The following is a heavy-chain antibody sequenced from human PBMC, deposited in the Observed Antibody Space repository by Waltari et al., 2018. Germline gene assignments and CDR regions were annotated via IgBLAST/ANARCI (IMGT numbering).Heavy chain of an antibody. CDR1: GGTFSSYA. D-gene: IGHD3-10*01. Sequence: QVQLVQSGAEVKKPGYSVKVSCKASGGTFSSYAISWLQPAPGQGLEWIGRIIPIFGTANYAQKFQGRVMITADKSTSTAYMELSRLRSEDTAVYYCARVDLRFGELREDYWGQGTLVTVSS. J-gene: IGHJ4*02. V-gene: IGHV1-69*13. CDR3: ARVDLRFGELREDY. CDR2: IIPIFGTA.